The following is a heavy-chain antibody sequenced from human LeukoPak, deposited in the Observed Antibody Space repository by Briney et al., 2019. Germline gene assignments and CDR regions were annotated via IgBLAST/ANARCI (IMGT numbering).Heavy chain of an antibody. CDR2: IYPDDSDT. CDR3: GRRTGLRTFDP. D-gene: IGHD3/OR15-3a*01. V-gene: IGHV5-51*01. J-gene: IGHJ5*02. Sequence: GESLKISCKGSGYRFGDYWIGWVRQMPGKGLEWMGVIYPDDSDTRYIPSFQGQVTISADKSISTAYLQWSSLKASDTAMYYCGRRTGLRTFDPWGQGTLVTVSS. CDR1: GYRFGDYW.